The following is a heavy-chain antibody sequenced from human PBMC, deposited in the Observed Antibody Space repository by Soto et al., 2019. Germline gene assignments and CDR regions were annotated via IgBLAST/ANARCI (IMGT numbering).Heavy chain of an antibody. CDR3: AKAPKAYSSQELLPLDY. D-gene: IGHD1-26*01. CDR1: GFTFSNHA. Sequence: PGGSLRLSCAASGFTFSNHAMSWVRQPPGKGLEWVSAISGSGGSTYYADSVKGRFTISRDNSKNTLYLQMNSLTAEDTAVYYCAKAPKAYSSQELLPLDYWGQGTLVTVSS. J-gene: IGHJ4*02. V-gene: IGHV3-23*01. CDR2: ISGSGGST.